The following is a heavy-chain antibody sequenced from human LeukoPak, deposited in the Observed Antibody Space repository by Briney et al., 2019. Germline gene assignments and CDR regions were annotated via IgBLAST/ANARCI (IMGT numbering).Heavy chain of an antibody. CDR1: GGSISSSHW. CDR2: IYHVGGT. D-gene: IGHD3-10*01. Sequence: PSETLSLTRELSGGSISSSHWWSWVRRPPGKGLEWIGEIYHVGGTNYNLSLKSRVTISVDKSKNQFSLKLSSVTAADTAVYYCARGYYGSALGGWFDPWGQGTLVSVSS. J-gene: IGHJ5*02. CDR3: ARGYYGSALGGWFDP. V-gene: IGHV4-4*02.